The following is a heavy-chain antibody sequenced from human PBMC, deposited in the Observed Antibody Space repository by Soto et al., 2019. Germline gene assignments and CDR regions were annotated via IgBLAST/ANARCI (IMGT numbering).Heavy chain of an antibody. CDR3: ARDPVDRYPFFHY. V-gene: IGHV4-59*01. J-gene: IGHJ4*02. Sequence: SETLSLTCTVSGDSISGYHWNWIRQPPGNGVEWIGYIHNSGSTTYNSSLKSRVTISIDTSKKQSSLKLTSVTAADTAVYYCARDPVDRYPFFHYWGQETLVHVSS. CDR2: IHNSGST. CDR1: GDSISGYH. D-gene: IGHD1-26*01.